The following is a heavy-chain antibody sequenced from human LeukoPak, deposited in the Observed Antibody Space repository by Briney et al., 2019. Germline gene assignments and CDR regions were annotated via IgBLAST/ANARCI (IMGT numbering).Heavy chain of an antibody. CDR3: AREYGDFDY. J-gene: IGHJ4*02. D-gene: IGHD4-17*01. V-gene: IGHV4-4*07. Sequence: SETLSLTCIVSGGSISNYYWSWIRQPAGKGLQWIGRISSRGDTNYNPSLKSRVFMPIDRSKNQFSLKLLSVTAADTAVYYCAREYGDFDYWGRGTLVTDSS. CDR1: GGSISNYY. CDR2: ISSRGDT.